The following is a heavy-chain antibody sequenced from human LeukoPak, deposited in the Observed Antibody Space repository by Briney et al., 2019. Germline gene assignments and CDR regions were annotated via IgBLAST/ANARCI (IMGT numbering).Heavy chain of an antibody. Sequence: PSDTLSLTCAVSGYSISSTNWWGWIRQPPGKGLEWIGYIYYTGNSNYNPSLKSRVTMSVDTSKNQFSLNLSSVTALDTAVYYCARIFLGYSSGWYFDYWGQGTLVTVSS. V-gene: IGHV4-28*06. CDR3: ARIFLGYSSGWYFDY. J-gene: IGHJ4*02. CDR1: GYSISSTNW. CDR2: IYYTGNS. D-gene: IGHD6-19*01.